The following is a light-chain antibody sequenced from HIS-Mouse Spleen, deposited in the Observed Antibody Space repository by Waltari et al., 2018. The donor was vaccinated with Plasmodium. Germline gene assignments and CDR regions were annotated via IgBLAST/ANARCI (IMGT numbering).Light chain of an antibody. CDR2: GAS. Sequence: EIVLTQSPGTLSLSPGKRATLSCQASQSVSKSYLAWYQQKPGQAPRLLIYGASSRATGIPDRFSGSGAGTDFTFTISRLEPEDFAVYYCQQYGSSSWTFGQGTKVEIK. J-gene: IGKJ1*01. CDR1: QSVSKSY. V-gene: IGKV3-20*01. CDR3: QQYGSSSWT.